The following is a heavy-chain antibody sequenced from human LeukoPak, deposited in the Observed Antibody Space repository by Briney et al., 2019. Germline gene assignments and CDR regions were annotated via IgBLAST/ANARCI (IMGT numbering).Heavy chain of an antibody. Sequence: PSETLSLTCTVSGGSISSSSYYWGWIRQPPGKGLEWIGSIYYSGSTYYNPSLKSRVTISVDTSKNQFSLKLSSVTAADTAVYYCVQLWFGGFDPWGQGTLVTVSS. CDR3: VQLWFGGFDP. D-gene: IGHD3-10*01. CDR1: GGSISSSSYY. V-gene: IGHV4-39*07. CDR2: IYYSGST. J-gene: IGHJ5*02.